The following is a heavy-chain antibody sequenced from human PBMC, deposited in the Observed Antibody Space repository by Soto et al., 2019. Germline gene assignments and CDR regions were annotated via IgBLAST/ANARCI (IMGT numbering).Heavy chain of an antibody. V-gene: IGHV3-13*01. J-gene: IGHJ4*02. Sequence: PGGSLRLSCAASGFTFSSYDMHGVRQATGKGLEWVSAIGTAGDTYYPGSVKGRFTISRENAKNSLYLQMNSLRAGDTAVYYCARGRTDDCSSTSCQELRLFDYWGQGTLVTVSS. CDR3: ARGRTDDCSSTSCQELRLFDY. D-gene: IGHD2-2*01. CDR2: IGTAGDT. CDR1: GFTFSSYD.